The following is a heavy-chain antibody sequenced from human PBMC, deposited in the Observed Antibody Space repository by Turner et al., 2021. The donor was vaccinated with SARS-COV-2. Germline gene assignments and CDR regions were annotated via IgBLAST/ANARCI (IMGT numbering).Heavy chain of an antibody. CDR3: AVLEMATITDAFDI. D-gene: IGHD5-12*01. CDR1: GYTFTGYY. CDR2: INPNSGGT. Sequence: QVQLVQSGAAVKKPGASVKVSCKSSGYTFTGYYMHWVRQAPGQGVEWMGWINPNSGGTNYAKKFQGRVTMTRDTSISTAYMELSRLRSDDTAVYYCAVLEMATITDAFDIWGQGTMVTVSS. J-gene: IGHJ3*02. V-gene: IGHV1-2*02.